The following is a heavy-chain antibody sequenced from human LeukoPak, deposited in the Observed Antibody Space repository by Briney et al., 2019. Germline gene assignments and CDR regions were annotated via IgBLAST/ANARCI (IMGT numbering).Heavy chain of an antibody. CDR2: INPNSGGT. J-gene: IGHJ5*02. Sequence: ASVKVSCKASGYTFTGYYMHWVRQAPGQGLEWMGWINPNSGGTNYAQKFQGRVTMTRDASISTAYMELSRLRSDDTAVYYCARAWVGDIVVVPAANWFDPWGQGTLVTVSS. D-gene: IGHD2-2*01. CDR3: ARAWVGDIVVVPAANWFDP. CDR1: GYTFTGYY. V-gene: IGHV1-2*02.